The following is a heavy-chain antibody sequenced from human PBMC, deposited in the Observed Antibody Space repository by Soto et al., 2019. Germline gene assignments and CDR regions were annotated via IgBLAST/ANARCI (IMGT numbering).Heavy chain of an antibody. J-gene: IGHJ6*02. CDR2: TYYRSKWYN. CDR3: ARALLLDYYRSGSYRYYYYGMDV. D-gene: IGHD3-10*01. V-gene: IGHV6-1*01. CDR1: GDSVSSNSPA. Sequence: PSQTLSLTCAISGDSVSSNSPAWNWIRQSPSRGLEWLGRTYYRSKWYNDYAVSVKSRITINPDTSKNQFSLQLNSVTPEDTAVYYCARALLLDYYRSGSYRYYYYGMDVWGQGTTVTVSS.